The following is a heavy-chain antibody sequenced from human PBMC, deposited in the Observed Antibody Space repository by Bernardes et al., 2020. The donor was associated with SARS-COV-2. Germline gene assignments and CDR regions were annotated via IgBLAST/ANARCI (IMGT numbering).Heavy chain of an antibody. CDR2: ISAYNGNT. CDR3: ARDRAITIFGVVKGYYFDY. J-gene: IGHJ4*02. D-gene: IGHD3-3*01. V-gene: IGHV1-18*01. CDR1: GYTFTSYG. Sequence: ASVKVSCMASGYTFTSYGISWVRQAPGQGLEWMGWISAYNGNTNYAQKLQGRVTMTTDTSTSTAYMELRSLRSDDTAVYYCARDRAITIFGVVKGYYFDYWGQGTLVTVSS.